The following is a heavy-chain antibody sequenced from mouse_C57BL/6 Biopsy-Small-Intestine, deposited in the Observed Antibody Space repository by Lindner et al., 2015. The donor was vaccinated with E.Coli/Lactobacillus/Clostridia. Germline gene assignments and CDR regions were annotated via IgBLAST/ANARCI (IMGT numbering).Heavy chain of an antibody. V-gene: IGHV1-7*01. J-gene: IGHJ3*01. CDR2: INPSSYYT. Sequence: VQLQESGAELAKPGASVKMSCKASGYTFTSYWMHWVKQRPGQGLEWIGYINPSSYYTEYNQKFKDKATLTADKSSNTAYMQLSSLTSDDSAVYYCARGNEYDEGFASWGQGTLATVSA. D-gene: IGHD2-4*01. CDR1: GYTFTSYW. CDR3: ARGNEYDEGFAS.